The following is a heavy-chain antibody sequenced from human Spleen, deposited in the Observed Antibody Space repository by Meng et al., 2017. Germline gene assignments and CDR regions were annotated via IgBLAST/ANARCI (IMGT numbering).Heavy chain of an antibody. Sequence: GESLKISCAASGFTFDVFGLSWVRPAPGKGLEWVTVISFDGSTKHYADSVKGRFTISRDNSKNTLNWKMNSLKADDTAVYYCTREAPTSNNYYRLPNDIDYWGQGTLVTVSS. D-gene: IGHD2-2*02. J-gene: IGHJ4*02. CDR3: TREAPTSNNYYRLPNDIDY. CDR2: ISFDGSTK. V-gene: IGHV3-30*03. CDR1: GFTFDVFG.